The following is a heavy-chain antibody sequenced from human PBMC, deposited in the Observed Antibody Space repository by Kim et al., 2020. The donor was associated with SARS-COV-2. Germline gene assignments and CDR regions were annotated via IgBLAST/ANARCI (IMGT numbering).Heavy chain of an antibody. Sequence: YVDSVKGRFTISRDNAKNSLYLQMNSLRAEDTAVYYCARDSFHTSYYFDYWGQGTLVTVSS. D-gene: IGHD2-15*01. V-gene: IGHV3-7*01. J-gene: IGHJ4*02. CDR3: ARDSFHTSYYFDY.